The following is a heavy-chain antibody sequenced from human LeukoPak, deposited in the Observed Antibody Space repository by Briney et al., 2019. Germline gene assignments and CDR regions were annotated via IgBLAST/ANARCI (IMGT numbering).Heavy chain of an antibody. D-gene: IGHD3-3*01. CDR2: ISAYNGNT. Sequence: ASVNVSCKASGYTFTIYGISWVRQAPGQGLEWMGWISAYNGNTNYAQKLQGRVTMTTDPSTSTAYMELRSLRSDDTAVYYCARYPFLEWTAIYFDYWGQGTLVTVSS. J-gene: IGHJ4*02. V-gene: IGHV1-18*01. CDR1: GYTFTIYG. CDR3: ARYPFLEWTAIYFDY.